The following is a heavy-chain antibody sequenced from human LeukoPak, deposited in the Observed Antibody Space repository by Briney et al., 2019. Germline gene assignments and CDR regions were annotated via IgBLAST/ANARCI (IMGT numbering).Heavy chain of an antibody. D-gene: IGHD2-2*01. J-gene: IGHJ1*01. CDR1: GGSISSSSYY. V-gene: IGHV4-39*01. Sequence: SETLSLTCTVSGGSISSSSYYWGWIRQPPGKGLEWIGSIYYSGSIYYNPSLKSRVTISVDTSKNQFSLKLSSVTAADTAVYYCARTPRKRYWCSTSCQLNIFQHWGQGTLDTVSS. CDR3: ARTPRKRYWCSTSCQLNIFQH. CDR2: IYYSGSI.